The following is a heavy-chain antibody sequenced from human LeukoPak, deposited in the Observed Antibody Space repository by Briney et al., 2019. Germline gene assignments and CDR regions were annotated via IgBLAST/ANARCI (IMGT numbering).Heavy chain of an antibody. CDR1: GYTFTGYY. J-gene: IGHJ5*02. CDR3: ARDSGSYLGWFDP. CDR2: INPNSGGT. V-gene: IGHV1-2*02. Sequence: PWASVKVSRKASGYTFTGYYMHWVRQAPGQGLEWMGWINPNSGGTNYAQKFQGRVTMTRDTSISTAYMELSRLRSDDTAVYYCARDSGSYLGWFDPWGQGTLVTVSS. D-gene: IGHD1-26*01.